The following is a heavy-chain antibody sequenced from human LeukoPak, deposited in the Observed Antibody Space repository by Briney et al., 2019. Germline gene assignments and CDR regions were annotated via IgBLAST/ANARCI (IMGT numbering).Heavy chain of an antibody. J-gene: IGHJ6*03. CDR3: ARVVVVPAAMPKKYYYYMDV. CDR2: INHSGST. D-gene: IGHD2-2*01. CDR1: GGSFSGYY. Sequence: SETLSLTCAVYGGSFSGYYWSWIRQPPGKGLEWIGEINHSGSTNYNPSLKSRVTISVDTSKNQFSLKLSSVTAADTAVYYCARVVVVPAAMPKKYYYYMDVWGKGTTVTISS. V-gene: IGHV4-34*01.